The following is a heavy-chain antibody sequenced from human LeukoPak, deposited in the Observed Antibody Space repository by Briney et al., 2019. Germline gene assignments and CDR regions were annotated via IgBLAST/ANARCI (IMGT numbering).Heavy chain of an antibody. CDR2: IHTSGST. CDR1: GGSISSYY. D-gene: IGHD3-16*01. J-gene: IGHJ5*02. CDR3: ARRRTLGVSGGCCWFDP. V-gene: IGHV4-4*09. Sequence: PSETLSLICTVSGGSISSYYWSWIRQPPGKGLGWIGSIHTSGSTNYNPSLKSRVTISVDTSKNQFSLKLSSVTAADTAVYYCARRRTLGVSGGCCWFDPWGQGTLVTVSS.